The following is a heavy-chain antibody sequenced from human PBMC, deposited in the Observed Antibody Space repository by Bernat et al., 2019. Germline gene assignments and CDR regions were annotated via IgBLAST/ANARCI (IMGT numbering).Heavy chain of an antibody. V-gene: IGHV3-33*01. Sequence: QVQLVESGGGVVQPGRSLRLSCAASGFTFSSYGMHWFRQAPGKGLEWVAVIWYDGSNKYYADSVKGRFTISRDNSKNTLYLQMNSLRAEDTAVYYCARPAVANYCYYGMDVWGQGTTVTVSS. D-gene: IGHD6-19*01. J-gene: IGHJ6*02. CDR3: ARPAVANYCYYGMDV. CDR1: GFTFSSYG. CDR2: IWYDGSNK.